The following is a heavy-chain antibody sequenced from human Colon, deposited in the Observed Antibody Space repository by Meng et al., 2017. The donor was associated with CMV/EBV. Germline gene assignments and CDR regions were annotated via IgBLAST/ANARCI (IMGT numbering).Heavy chain of an antibody. V-gene: IGHV3-72*01. Sequence: GESLKISCAASGFTFTDHCMDWVRQAPGKGLEWVGRFGNEANSCTTSYAASVIGRFTISRDDSKSSLYLQMNSLKTEDTAVYYCARGGCANCQNGYWYPMDVWGQGTTVTVSS. CDR3: ARGGCANCQNGYWYPMDV. J-gene: IGHJ6*02. CDR2: FGNEANSCTT. D-gene: IGHD5-18*01. CDR1: GFTFTDHC.